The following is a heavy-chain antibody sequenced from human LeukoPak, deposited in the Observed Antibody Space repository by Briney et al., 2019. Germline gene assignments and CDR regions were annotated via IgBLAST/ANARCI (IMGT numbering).Heavy chain of an antibody. CDR2: TYSGGST. V-gene: IGHV3-66*01. Sequence: QSGGPLRLSCVPSGLTVSSNYMSWVRQAPGKGLEWVSVTYSGGSTDYADSVKGRFTISRDNSKNTLYLQMNTLGVEDTAVYYCAGGLGYARSYWGQGTLVTVSS. CDR3: AGGLGYARSY. J-gene: IGHJ4*02. D-gene: IGHD2-2*01. CDR1: GLTVSSNY.